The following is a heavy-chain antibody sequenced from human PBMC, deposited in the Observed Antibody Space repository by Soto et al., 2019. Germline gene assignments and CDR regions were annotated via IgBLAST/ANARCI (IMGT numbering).Heavy chain of an antibody. CDR3: ARVSKMYSSGWYVDYYYYGMDV. D-gene: IGHD6-19*01. CDR1: GDSVSSNSAA. CDR2: TYYRSKWYN. Sequence: SQTLSLTCAISGDSVSSNSAAWSWIRQSPSRGLEWLGRTYYRSKWYNDYAVSVKSRITINPDTSKNQFSLQLNSVTPEDTAVYYCARVSKMYSSGWYVDYYYYGMDVWGQGTTVTVSS. J-gene: IGHJ6*02. V-gene: IGHV6-1*01.